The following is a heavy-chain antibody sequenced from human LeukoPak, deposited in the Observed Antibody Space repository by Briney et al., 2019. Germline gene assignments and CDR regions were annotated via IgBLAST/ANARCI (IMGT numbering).Heavy chain of an antibody. CDR2: ISGSGGNT. CDR3: ARPALGYCSSTSCYTSWFDP. Sequence: GGSLRLSCAASGFTFSSYAMSWVRQAPGKGLEGVSAISGSGGNTYYADSVKGRFTISRDNSKNTLYLQMNSLRAEDTAVYYCARPALGYCSSTSCYTSWFDPWGQGTLVTVSS. V-gene: IGHV3-23*01. J-gene: IGHJ5*02. D-gene: IGHD2-2*02. CDR1: GFTFSSYA.